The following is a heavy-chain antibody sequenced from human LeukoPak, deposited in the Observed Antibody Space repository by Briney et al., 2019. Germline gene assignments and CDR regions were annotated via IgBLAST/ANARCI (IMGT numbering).Heavy chain of an antibody. Sequence: GESLKISCKGSGNSFTDYWIGWVRQMPGKGLEWMGVIYPGDSATRYSPSFQGHVTISADKSIATAYLQWGSLKASDTAMYYCARQKDPYFDYWGQGTLVTVSS. J-gene: IGHJ4*02. CDR1: GNSFTDYW. CDR3: ARQKDPYFDY. D-gene: IGHD2-15*01. CDR2: IYPGDSAT. V-gene: IGHV5-51*01.